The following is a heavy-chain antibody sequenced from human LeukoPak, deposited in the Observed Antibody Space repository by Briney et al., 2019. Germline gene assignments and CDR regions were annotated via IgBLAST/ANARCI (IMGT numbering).Heavy chain of an antibody. CDR1: GFTVSNKY. CDR2: IYNGGNT. D-gene: IGHD2-15*01. Sequence: GGSLRLSCAASGFTVSNKYMSWVRQAPGKGLECVSVIYNGGNTYYADSVKGRFTISRDNSKNTLYLQMNSLRAEDTAIYYFATGGASELYYFDYRGQGTLVTVSS. J-gene: IGHJ4*02. V-gene: IGHV3-53*01. CDR3: ATGGASELYYFDY.